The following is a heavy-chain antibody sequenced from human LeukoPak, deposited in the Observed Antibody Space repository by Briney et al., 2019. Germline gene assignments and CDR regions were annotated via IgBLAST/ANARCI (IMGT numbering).Heavy chain of an antibody. D-gene: IGHD2-15*01. CDR3: AKDRGPYCSGGSCLIDY. CDR2: IYSGGST. Sequence: PGGSLRLSCAASEFSVGSNYMTWVRQAPGKGLEWVSPIYSGGSTYYADSVKGRFTISRDNSKNTLYLQMNSLRAEDTAVYYCAKDRGPYCSGGSCLIDYWGQGTLVTVSS. V-gene: IGHV3-66*01. CDR1: EFSVGSNY. J-gene: IGHJ4*02.